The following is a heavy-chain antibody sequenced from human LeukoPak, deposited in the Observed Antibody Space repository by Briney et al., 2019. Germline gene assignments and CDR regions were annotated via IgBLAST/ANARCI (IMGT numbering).Heavy chain of an antibody. D-gene: IGHD3-22*01. CDR2: IYHIGNT. CDR3: ARISYYYDSSGHPGYFDY. CDR1: GYSISSGYY. J-gene: IGHJ4*02. Sequence: RPSETLSLTCVVSGYSISSGYYWGWIRQPPGKGLEWIGSIYHIGNTYYNPSLKSRVSVSVDTSKNQFSLRLTSVTAADTAVYYCARISYYYDSSGHPGYFDYWGQGTLVTVSS. V-gene: IGHV4-38-2*01.